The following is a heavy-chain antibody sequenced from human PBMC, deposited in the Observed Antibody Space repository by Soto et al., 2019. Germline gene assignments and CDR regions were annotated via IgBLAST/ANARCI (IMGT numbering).Heavy chain of an antibody. CDR2: IRTYNTNT. CDR1: GERFTTYG. J-gene: IGHJ4*02. CDR3: ARWAGRVRDYGGPFDY. D-gene: IGHD4-17*01. Sequence: ASVKVSCKASGERFTTYGISWVRQAPGQGLEWMGWIRTYNTNTNYAPKFQGRLLLTTDTSTTTAHMELRSLRPDDTAVYYCARWAGRVRDYGGPFDYWGQGTLVTVSS. V-gene: IGHV1-18*04.